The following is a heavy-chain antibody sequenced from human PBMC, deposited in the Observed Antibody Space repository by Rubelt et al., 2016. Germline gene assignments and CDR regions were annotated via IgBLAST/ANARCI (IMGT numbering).Heavy chain of an antibody. V-gene: IGHV3-9*01. CDR1: GFTLDDYA. J-gene: IGHJ3*02. Sequence: GGGLVQPGRSLRLSCAASGFTLDDYAMHWVRQAPGKGLEWVSGISWNSGSIGYADSVKGRFTISRDNSRNTVYLQMNSLRAEDTAVYYCAKQRAGSYYVGAFDIWGRGTMVTVSS. D-gene: IGHD1-26*01. CDR2: ISWNSGSI. CDR3: AKQRAGSYYVGAFDI.